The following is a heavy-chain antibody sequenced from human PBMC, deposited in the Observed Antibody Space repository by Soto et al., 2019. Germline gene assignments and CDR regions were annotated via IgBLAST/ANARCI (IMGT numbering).Heavy chain of an antibody. Sequence: EVQLVESGGGLVKPGGSLRLSCAVVGMTVSGKKYVAWVRQAPGKGLEWVSGVYDADGKYYADSVKGRFTTSRDSSKTIVYLEMNDLGPEDTAIYYCATWLQREHAYDVWGLGKAVTVSS. CDR2: VYDADGK. D-gene: IGHD1-1*01. CDR3: ATWLQREHAYDV. CDR1: GMTVSGKKY. J-gene: IGHJ3*01. V-gene: IGHV3-66*01.